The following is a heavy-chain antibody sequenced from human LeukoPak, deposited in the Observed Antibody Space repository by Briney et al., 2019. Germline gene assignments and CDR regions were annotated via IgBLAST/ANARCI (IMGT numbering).Heavy chain of an antibody. V-gene: IGHV1-18*01. CDR3: ARDSVGSYYDYSDY. Sequence: ASVKVSCKASGYTFTSYGITWVRQAPGQGLEWMGWISAYNGNTNYAQKLQGRVTMTTNTSTSTAYMELRSLRSDDTAVYYCARDSVGSYYDYSDYWGQGTLVTVSS. D-gene: IGHD1-26*01. J-gene: IGHJ4*02. CDR1: GYTFTSYG. CDR2: ISAYNGNT.